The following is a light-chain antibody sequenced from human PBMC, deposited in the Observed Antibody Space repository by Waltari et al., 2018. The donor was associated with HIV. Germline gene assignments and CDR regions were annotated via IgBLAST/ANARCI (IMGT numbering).Light chain of an antibody. CDR1: QSLLHDNGTNY. V-gene: IGKV2-28*01. Sequence: DIVMTQFPPSLPVTPGEPASISCRSSQSLLHDNGTNYLDWYLQKPGQSPQLLIYLGSQRAFLVPDRFSGGGSGTYFTLQIIRVDAEDVGVYYCMQALQTPGTFGRGTKLEIK. CDR3: MQALQTPGT. CDR2: LGS. J-gene: IGKJ2*01.